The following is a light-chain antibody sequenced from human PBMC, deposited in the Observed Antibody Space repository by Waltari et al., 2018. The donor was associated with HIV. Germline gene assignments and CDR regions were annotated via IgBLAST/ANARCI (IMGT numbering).Light chain of an antibody. V-gene: IGLV2-23*01. CDR3: CSYAGSFVV. Sequence: QSALTQPPSLSRSPGQSITISCTGSSSDVGIYNIVAWYQQNPSKAPKRRIYEGSKRPSGVSNRFSGSKSGNTASLTISGFQAEDEAHYYCCSYAGSFVVFGGGTKLTVL. J-gene: IGLJ2*01. CDR2: EGS. CDR1: SSDVGIYNI.